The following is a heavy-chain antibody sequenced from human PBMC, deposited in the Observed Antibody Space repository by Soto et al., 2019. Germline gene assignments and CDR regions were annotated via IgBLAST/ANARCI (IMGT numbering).Heavy chain of an antibody. CDR3: ASQLTERDAFDI. CDR2: IYYSGST. V-gene: IGHV4-39*01. D-gene: IGHD3-16*01. CDR1: GGSISSSSYY. J-gene: IGHJ3*02. Sequence: SETLSLTCTVSGGSISSSSYYWGWIRQPPGKGLEWSGSIYYSGSTYYNPSLKSRVTISVDTSKNQFSLKLSSVTAADTAVYYCASQLTERDAFDIWGQGTMVTVSS.